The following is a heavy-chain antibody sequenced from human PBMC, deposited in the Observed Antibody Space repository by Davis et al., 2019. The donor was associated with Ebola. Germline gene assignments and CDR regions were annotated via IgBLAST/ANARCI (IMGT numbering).Heavy chain of an antibody. V-gene: IGHV3-74*01. CDR1: GFTFSSYW. J-gene: IGHJ4*02. Sequence: GESLKISCAASGFTFSSYWMSWVRQAPGKGLVWVSRIKSDGSTKSYADSVKGRFTISRDNAKNTLYLQMDSLRAEDTAVYYCARDGEHYSDLDYWGQGTLVTVSS. D-gene: IGHD1-26*01. CDR2: IKSDGSTK. CDR3: ARDGEHYSDLDY.